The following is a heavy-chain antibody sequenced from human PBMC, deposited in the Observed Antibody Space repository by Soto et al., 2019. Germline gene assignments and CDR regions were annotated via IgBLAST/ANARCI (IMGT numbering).Heavy chain of an antibody. Sequence: GGSLRLSCAASGFTFSNYAMNWVRQAPGKGLEWVSGITGSSGRTFYADSVKGRFTISRDNSKNTVYLQMNSVRADDTVVYYCAKQYTAATRDYFDYWGQGTLVTVSS. CDR1: GFTFSNYA. CDR2: ITGSSGRT. J-gene: IGHJ4*02. D-gene: IGHD2-15*01. V-gene: IGHV3-23*01. CDR3: AKQYTAATRDYFDY.